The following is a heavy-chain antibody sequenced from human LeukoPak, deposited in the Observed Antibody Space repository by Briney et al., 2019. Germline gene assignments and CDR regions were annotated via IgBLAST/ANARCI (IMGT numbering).Heavy chain of an antibody. V-gene: IGHV1-69*13. Sequence: SVKVSCKASGGTFSSYAISWVRQAPGQGLEWMGGIIPIFGTANYAQKFQGRVTITADESTSTAYMELSSLRSEDTAVYYCAREEAIGFLHPVYYYDSSGYRFFDYWGQGTLVTVSS. J-gene: IGHJ4*02. CDR3: AREEAIGFLHPVYYYDSSGYRFFDY. CDR2: IIPIFGTA. D-gene: IGHD3-22*01. CDR1: GGTFSSYA.